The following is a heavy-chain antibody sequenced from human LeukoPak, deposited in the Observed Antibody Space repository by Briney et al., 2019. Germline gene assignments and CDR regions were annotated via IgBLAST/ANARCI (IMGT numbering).Heavy chain of an antibody. CDR1: GGSFSGYY. Sequence: SETLSLTCAVYGGSFSGYYWSWIRQPPGKGLEWIGEINHSGSTNYNPSLKSRVTISVDTSKNQFSLKLSSVAAADTAVYYCARAEVAFDIWGQGTIVTVSS. V-gene: IGHV4-34*01. CDR2: INHSGST. CDR3: ARAEVAFDI. J-gene: IGHJ3*02.